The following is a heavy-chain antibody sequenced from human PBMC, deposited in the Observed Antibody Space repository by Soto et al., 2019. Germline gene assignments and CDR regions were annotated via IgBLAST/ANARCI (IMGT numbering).Heavy chain of an antibody. D-gene: IGHD5-12*01. CDR3: ARAGRDGYNYWAFDI. V-gene: IGHV4-59*01. Sequence: SETLSLTCTVSGGSITSYYWNWIRQPPGKGLEWIGYIYYSGSTNYNPSLKSRLTISVDTSKNQFSLRLSSVTAADTAVYYCARAGRDGYNYWAFDIWGQGTMVTVSS. CDR2: IYYSGST. J-gene: IGHJ3*02. CDR1: GGSITSYY.